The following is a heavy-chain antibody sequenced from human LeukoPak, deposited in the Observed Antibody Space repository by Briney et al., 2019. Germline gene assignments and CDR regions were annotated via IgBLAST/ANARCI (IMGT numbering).Heavy chain of an antibody. CDR1: GFTFDDYA. Sequence: GRSLRLSCAASGFTFDDYAMHWVRQAPGKGLEWVSGISWNSGSIGYADSVKGRFTISRDNAKNSLYLQMSSLRAEDTALYYCAKDFKGSAFDIWGQGTMVTVSS. V-gene: IGHV3-9*01. CDR2: ISWNSGSI. CDR3: AKDFKGSAFDI. J-gene: IGHJ3*02.